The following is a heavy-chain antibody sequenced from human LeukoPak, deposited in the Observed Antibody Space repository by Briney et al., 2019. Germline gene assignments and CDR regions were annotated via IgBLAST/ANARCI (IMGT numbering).Heavy chain of an antibody. V-gene: IGHV4-31*03. D-gene: IGHD3-10*01. Sequence: PSETLSLTCTVSGGSISSGGYYWSWIRQHPGKGLEWIGYIYYSGSTYYNPSLKSRATISVDTSKNQFSLKLSSVTAADTAVYYCARATGGGFVDYWGQGTLVTVSS. CDR2: IYYSGST. J-gene: IGHJ4*02. CDR3: ARATGGGFVDY. CDR1: GGSISSGGYY.